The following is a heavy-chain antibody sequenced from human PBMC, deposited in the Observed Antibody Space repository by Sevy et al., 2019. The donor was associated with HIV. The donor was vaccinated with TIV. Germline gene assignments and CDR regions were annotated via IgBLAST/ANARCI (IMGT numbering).Heavy chain of an antibody. CDR2: LYHTGST. J-gene: IGHJ3*01. CDR3: ARSLYKSLSKDAFDV. D-gene: IGHD1-20*01. Sequence: SETLSLTCDVSGDSISSGEYSWSWIRQSPGKGLEWIAYLYHTGSTFYNPSLRSRVSISIDEAKNQLALRLTSVTAADTAVYFCARSLYKSLSKDAFDVWGQGTMVTVSS. V-gene: IGHV4-30-2*06. CDR1: GDSISSGEYS.